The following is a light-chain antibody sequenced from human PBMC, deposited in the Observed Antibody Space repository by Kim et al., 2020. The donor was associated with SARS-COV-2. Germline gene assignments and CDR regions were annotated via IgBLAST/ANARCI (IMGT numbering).Light chain of an antibody. Sequence: ESPGQTASITCSGNKLGDKYACWYQQKPGQSPVLVISQDSKRPSGIPERFSGSNSGNTATLTISGTQAMDEADYYCQAWDSGTWVFGGGTQLTVL. CDR2: QDS. J-gene: IGLJ3*02. V-gene: IGLV3-1*01. CDR3: QAWDSGTWV. CDR1: KLGDKY.